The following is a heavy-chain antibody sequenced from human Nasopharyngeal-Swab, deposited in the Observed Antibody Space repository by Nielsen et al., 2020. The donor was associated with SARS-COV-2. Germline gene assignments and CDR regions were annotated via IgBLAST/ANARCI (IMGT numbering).Heavy chain of an antibody. Sequence: GGSLRLSCAASGFTFSTYGMHWVRQAPGKGLEGVAVISYDGGSKYYADSVKGRFTISRDNAKNSLYLQMNSLRDEDTAVYYCARERARFLEWLLYGTFDYWGQGTLVTVSS. CDR1: GFTFSTYG. D-gene: IGHD3-3*01. CDR3: ARERARFLEWLLYGTFDY. V-gene: IGHV3-30*03. CDR2: ISYDGGSK. J-gene: IGHJ4*02.